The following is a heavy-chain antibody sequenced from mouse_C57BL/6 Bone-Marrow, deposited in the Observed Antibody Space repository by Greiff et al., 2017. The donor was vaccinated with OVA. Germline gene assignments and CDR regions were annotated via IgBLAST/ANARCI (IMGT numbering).Heavy chain of an antibody. D-gene: IGHD1-1*01. CDR3: ALFSIFAY. CDR1: GYAFSSSW. Sequence: QVQLKESGPELVKPGASVKISCKASGYAFSSSWMNWVKQRPGKGLEWIGRIYPGDGDTNYNGKFKGKATLTADKSSSTAYMQLSSLTSEDSAVYFCALFSIFAYWGQGTLVTVSA. V-gene: IGHV1-82*01. J-gene: IGHJ3*01. CDR2: IYPGDGDT.